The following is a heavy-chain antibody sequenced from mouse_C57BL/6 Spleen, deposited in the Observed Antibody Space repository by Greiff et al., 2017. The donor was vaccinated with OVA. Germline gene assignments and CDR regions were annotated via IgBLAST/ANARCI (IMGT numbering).Heavy chain of an antibody. CDR2: ISSGSSTI. D-gene: IGHD2-2*01. CDR3: ARGGLRRRDYYAMDY. J-gene: IGHJ4*01. CDR1: GFTFSDYG. Sequence: EVQVVESGGGLVKPGGSLKLSCAASGFTFSDYGMHWVRQAPEKGLEWVAYISSGSSTIYYADTVKGRFTISRDNAKNTLFLQMTSLRSEDTAMYYCARGGLRRRDYYAMDYWGQGTSVTVSS. V-gene: IGHV5-17*01.